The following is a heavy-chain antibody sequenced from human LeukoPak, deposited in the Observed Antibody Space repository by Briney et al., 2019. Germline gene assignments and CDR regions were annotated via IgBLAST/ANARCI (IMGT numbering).Heavy chain of an antibody. V-gene: IGHV3-74*01. CDR3: VRDLGGRSGH. J-gene: IGHJ4*02. CDR1: GFTFSSNW. D-gene: IGHD1-26*01. Sequence: GGSLRLSCAASGFTFSSNWMHWVRQAPGKGLVWVSRINEDGSTTNYADSVKGRSTTFRDNAKNTLYLQMNSLRAEDTAVYYCVRDLGGRSGHWGQGTLVTVSS. CDR2: INEDGSTT.